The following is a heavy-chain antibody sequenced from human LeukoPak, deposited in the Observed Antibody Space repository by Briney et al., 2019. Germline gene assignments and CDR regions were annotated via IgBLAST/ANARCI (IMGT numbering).Heavy chain of an antibody. J-gene: IGHJ4*02. D-gene: IGHD2-15*01. CDR1: GGSFSGYY. Sequence: SETLSLTCAVYGGSFSGYYWSWIRQPPGKGLEWIGAINHSGSTNYNPSLKSRVTISVDTSKNQFSLKLSSVTAADTAVYYCARGLGYCSGGSCYGTNYFDYWGQGTLVTVSS. CDR3: ARGLGYCSGGSCYGTNYFDY. CDR2: INHSGST. V-gene: IGHV4-34*01.